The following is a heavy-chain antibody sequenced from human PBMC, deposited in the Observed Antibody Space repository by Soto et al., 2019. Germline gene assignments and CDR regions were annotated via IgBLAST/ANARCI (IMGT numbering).Heavy chain of an antibody. D-gene: IGHD1-26*01. Sequence: QVQLVESGGGVVQPGRSLRLSCAASGFTFSSYGMHWVRQAPGKGLEWVAVISYDGSNKYYADSVKGRFTISRDNSKNPLYLQMNSLRAEDTAVYYCAKEIVGATVDYWGQGTLVTVSS. CDR3: AKEIVGATVDY. CDR2: ISYDGSNK. J-gene: IGHJ4*02. V-gene: IGHV3-30*18. CDR1: GFTFSSYG.